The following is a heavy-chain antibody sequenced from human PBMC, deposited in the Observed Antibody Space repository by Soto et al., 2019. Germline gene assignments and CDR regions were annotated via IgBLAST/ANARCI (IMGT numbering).Heavy chain of an antibody. CDR2: IYWDDDK. J-gene: IGHJ3*02. CDR3: AHRFTVTYHRENAFDI. V-gene: IGHV2-5*02. D-gene: IGHD4-4*01. CDR1: GFSLSTSGVG. Sequence: QITLKESGPPLVKPTQTLTLTCTFSGFSLSTSGVGVGWIRQPPGKALEWLALIYWDDDKRYSPSLKSRLTVTKDTSKTQVFLTMTNMDPVDTATYYCAHRFTVTYHRENAFDIWGQGTMVTVSS.